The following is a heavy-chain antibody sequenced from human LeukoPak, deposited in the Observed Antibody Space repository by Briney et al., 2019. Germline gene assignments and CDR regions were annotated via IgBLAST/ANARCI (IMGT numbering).Heavy chain of an antibody. CDR2: INPNDDGRS. D-gene: IGHD2-15*01. CDR1: GFTFSNYA. V-gene: IGHV3-23*01. Sequence: GGSLRLSCPASGFTFSNYAMSWIRQAPGKGLEWVSSINPNDDGRSFFANFVEGRSTISRDDSRSAVYLQMNNLRAEDTAVYYCARPGVATCHYWGQGIRVTVSS. CDR3: ARPGVATCHY. J-gene: IGHJ4*02.